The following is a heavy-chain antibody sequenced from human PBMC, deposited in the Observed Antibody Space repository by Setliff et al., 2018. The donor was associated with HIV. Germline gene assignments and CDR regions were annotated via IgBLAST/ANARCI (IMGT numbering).Heavy chain of an antibody. V-gene: IGHV1-69*05. D-gene: IGHD7-27*01. Sequence: SVKVSCKASGDTFSNSALTWVRQAPGQGLEWMGGSIPLFGTVKYAQKFQGRITLTTDESTNTAYMEVTSLRSDDTAVYYCATSPVGTVAYYSDMDVWGQGTTVTVSS. CDR3: ATSPVGTVAYYSDMDV. CDR2: SIPLFGTV. J-gene: IGHJ6*02. CDR1: GDTFSNSA.